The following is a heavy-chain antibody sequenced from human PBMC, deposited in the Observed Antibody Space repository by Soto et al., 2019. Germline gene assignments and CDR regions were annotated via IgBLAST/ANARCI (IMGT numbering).Heavy chain of an antibody. CDR2: ISGSGGGT. CDR1: GFPFSTSS. J-gene: IGHJ6*02. CDR3: AKGGGLGSSGMGV. Sequence: EVQVLESGGGLVQPGGSLRLSCVASGFPFSTSSMSWVRQAPGQGLEWVSGISGSGGGTYYADSVKGRFTISRDDSKNTLYLELSRLGGEDTALYYCAKGGGLGSSGMGVWGQGTTVTVSS. V-gene: IGHV3-23*01. D-gene: IGHD3-10*01.